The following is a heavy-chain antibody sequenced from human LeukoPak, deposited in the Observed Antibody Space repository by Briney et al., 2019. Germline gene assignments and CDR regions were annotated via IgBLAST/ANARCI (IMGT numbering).Heavy chain of an antibody. V-gene: IGHV1-24*01. CDR3: ATIPPVSRFWSGPNYYGMDV. Sequence: GASVKASCKVSGYTLTELSMHWVRQAPGKGLEWMGGFDPEDGETIYAQKFQGRVTMTEDTSTDTAYMELSSLRSEDTAVYYCATIPPVSRFWSGPNYYGMDVWGQGTTVTVSS. CDR2: FDPEDGET. J-gene: IGHJ6*02. D-gene: IGHD3-3*01. CDR1: GYTLTELS.